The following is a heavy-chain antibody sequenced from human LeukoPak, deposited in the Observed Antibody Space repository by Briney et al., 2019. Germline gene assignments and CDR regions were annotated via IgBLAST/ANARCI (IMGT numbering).Heavy chain of an antibody. CDR1: GESLNSYY. J-gene: IGHJ4*02. D-gene: IGHD2-15*01. Sequence: PSETLSLTCAGYGESLNSYYWSWIRQPPGKGLEWIGEIYESGSTEYNPSLKSRVTISMVPSKQQFSLSLTSVTAADTAVYYCARGAWATRLGSWGLGTPVIVSS. CDR3: ARGAWATRLGS. CDR2: IYESGST. V-gene: IGHV4-34*01.